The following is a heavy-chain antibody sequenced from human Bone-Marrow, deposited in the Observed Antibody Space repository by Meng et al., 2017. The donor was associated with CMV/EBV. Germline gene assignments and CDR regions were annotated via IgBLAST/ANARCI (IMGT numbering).Heavy chain of an antibody. Sequence: GEYLKISCTASGFTFGDYAMSWVRQAPGKGLEWVGFIRSKAYGGTTEYAASVKGRFTISRDDSKSIAYLQMNSLKTEDTAVYYCTLFDYWGQGTLVTVSS. CDR3: TLFDY. V-gene: IGHV3-49*04. CDR1: GFTFGDYA. J-gene: IGHJ4*02. CDR2: IRSKAYGGTT.